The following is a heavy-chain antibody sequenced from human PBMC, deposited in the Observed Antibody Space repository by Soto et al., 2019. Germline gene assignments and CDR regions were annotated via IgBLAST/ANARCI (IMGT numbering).Heavy chain of an antibody. V-gene: IGHV4-59*08. D-gene: IGHD5-12*01. J-gene: IGHJ4*02. Sequence: SETLSLTCTVSGGSVSSYYWSWIRQPPGKGLEWIGSIYFTGSTDYNPSLQSRLTISVDTSKNQFSLKLSSVTAADTAVYYCVRHAQWIIRAYWGQGSLVTVSS. CDR1: GGSVSSYY. CDR3: VRHAQWIIRAY. CDR2: IYFTGST.